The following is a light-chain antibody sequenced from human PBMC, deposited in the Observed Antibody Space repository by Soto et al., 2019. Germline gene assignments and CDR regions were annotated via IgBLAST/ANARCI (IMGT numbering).Light chain of an antibody. J-gene: IGKJ1*01. V-gene: IGKV1-39*01. Sequence: DIQMTQSPSSLSASVGDRVTITCRASQSISSYLNWYQQKPGKAPKLLISAASSLQSGVPSGFSGSGSGTDFTLTISSLQPEDFATYYCQQTYITPWTFGQGTKVEIK. CDR3: QQTYITPWT. CDR2: AAS. CDR1: QSISSY.